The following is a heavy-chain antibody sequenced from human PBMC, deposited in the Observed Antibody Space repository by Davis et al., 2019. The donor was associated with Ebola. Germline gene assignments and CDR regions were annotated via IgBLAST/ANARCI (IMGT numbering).Heavy chain of an antibody. CDR3: ARVVRGYYGMDV. CDR2: INSDGSST. D-gene: IGHD3-10*01. V-gene: IGHV3-74*01. CDR1: GFTFSSYW. J-gene: IGHJ6*02. Sequence: GESLKISCAASGFTFSSYWMHWVRQAPGKGLVWVSRINSDGSSTSYADSVKGRFTISRDNAKNTLYLQMNSLRAEDTAVYYCARVVRGYYGMDVWGQGTTVTVSS.